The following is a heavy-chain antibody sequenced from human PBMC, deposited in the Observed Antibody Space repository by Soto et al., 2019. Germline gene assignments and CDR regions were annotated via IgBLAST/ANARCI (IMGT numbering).Heavy chain of an antibody. CDR3: ARALGTGSSYYDLLLYYSGLDV. J-gene: IGHJ6*02. V-gene: IGHV3-33*01. Sequence: QVQLVESGGGVVQPGRSLELSCTASGFSLSSYGMQWVRQAPGKGLEWVAVIWNDGTKTYHADSVKGRFTFSRDNSKNTLYLQMYHLRVEDTAVYYCARALGTGSSYYDLLLYYSGLDVWGQGTTVTVSS. CDR1: GFSLSSYG. D-gene: IGHD3-10*01. CDR2: IWNDGTKT.